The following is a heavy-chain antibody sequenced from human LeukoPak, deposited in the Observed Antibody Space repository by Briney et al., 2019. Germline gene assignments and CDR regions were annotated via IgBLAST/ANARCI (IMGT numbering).Heavy chain of an antibody. Sequence: ASVKVSCKASAYTFTGYFMYWVRQAPGQGLEWMGWINPNSGGTDYARDFQGRVTMTRDMSINTAYMELSGLRSDDTAVYYCARLSSHYGDYKVDPWGQGTLVTVSS. CDR1: AYTFTGYF. J-gene: IGHJ5*02. CDR3: ARLSSHYGDYKVDP. D-gene: IGHD4-17*01. CDR2: INPNSGGT. V-gene: IGHV1-2*02.